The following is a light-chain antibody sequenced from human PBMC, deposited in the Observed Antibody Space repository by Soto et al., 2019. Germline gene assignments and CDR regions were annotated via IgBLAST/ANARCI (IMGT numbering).Light chain of an antibody. CDR3: QQYSIYPIT. J-gene: IGKJ5*01. CDR2: KAS. V-gene: IGKV1-5*03. Sequence: DIQMTQSPSTLSVSVGDRVTITCRASQSISSWLAWYQQKPGKAPKSVIYKASSLESGVPSRFSGSGSGTEFTLTISSLQPDDFATYYCQQYSIYPITFGQGTRLEIK. CDR1: QSISSW.